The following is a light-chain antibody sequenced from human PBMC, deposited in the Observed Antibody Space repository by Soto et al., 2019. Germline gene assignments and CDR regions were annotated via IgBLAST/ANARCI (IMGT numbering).Light chain of an antibody. V-gene: IGKV1-39*01. J-gene: IGKJ2*01. CDR3: HQSTGSPYT. CDR1: QTIDTY. CDR2: AAY. Sequence: DIQMTQSPSSLSASVGDRVTITCRASQTIDTYLNWYQQNPGKAPKLLIYAAYTLQNGVPSRFSGSGSGTDLTLPISSLQPEDVATYYCHQSTGSPYTFGQGTKLEIK.